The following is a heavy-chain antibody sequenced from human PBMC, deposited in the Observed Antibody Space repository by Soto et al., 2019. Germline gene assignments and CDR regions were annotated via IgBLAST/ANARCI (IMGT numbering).Heavy chain of an antibody. CDR2: IIPIFGTA. D-gene: IGHD6-6*01. J-gene: IGHJ3*02. CDR1: GGTFSSYA. Sequence: QVQLVQSGAEVKKPGSSVKVSCKASGGTFSSYAISWVRQAPGQGLEWMGGIIPIFGTANYAQKFQGRVTITADESTSTAYMELSSLRSEDTAVYYCARVGYLAARTDLVAFDIWGQGTMVTVSS. CDR3: ARVGYLAARTDLVAFDI. V-gene: IGHV1-69*01.